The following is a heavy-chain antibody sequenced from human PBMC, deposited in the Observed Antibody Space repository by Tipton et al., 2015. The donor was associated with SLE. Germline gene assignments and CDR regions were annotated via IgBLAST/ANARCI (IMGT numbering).Heavy chain of an antibody. Sequence: TLSLTCALYGGSFSGYYWNWIRQPPGKGLEWIGEINHSGSTNYNPSLKSRVTISVDTSKNQFSLKLSSVTAADTAVYYCARVPGLERSYYYYCYMDVWGKGTTVTVSS. CDR3: ARVPGLERSYYYYCYMDV. J-gene: IGHJ6*03. D-gene: IGHD1-1*01. CDR1: GGSFSGYY. CDR2: INHSGST. V-gene: IGHV4-34*01.